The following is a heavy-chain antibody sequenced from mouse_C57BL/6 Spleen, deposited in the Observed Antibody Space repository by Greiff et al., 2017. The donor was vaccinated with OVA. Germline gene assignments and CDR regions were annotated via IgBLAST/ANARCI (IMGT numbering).Heavy chain of an antibody. J-gene: IGHJ4*01. Sequence: EVQLQQSGPVLVKPGASVKMSCKASGYTFTDYYMNWVKQSHGKSLEWIGVINPYNGGTSYNQKFKGKATLTVDKSSSTAYMELNSLTSEDSAVYYCARREGSYAMDDGGQGTSVTVSS. V-gene: IGHV1-19*01. CDR2: INPYNGGT. CDR1: GYTFTDYY. CDR3: ARREGSYAMDD.